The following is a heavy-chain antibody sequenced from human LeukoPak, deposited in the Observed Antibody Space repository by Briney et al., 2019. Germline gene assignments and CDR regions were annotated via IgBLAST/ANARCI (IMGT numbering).Heavy chain of an antibody. CDR3: ATSYSSSSKGAFDI. Sequence: SETLSLTCTVSGGSIGSSSYSWGWIRQPPGKGLEWIVNYYDSGSSAYNPSLKSRVTISVDTSKNQFSLKLSSVTAADTAVYYCATSYSSSSKGAFDIWGQGTMVTVSS. CDR1: GGSIGSSSYS. V-gene: IGHV4-39*07. CDR2: YYDSGSS. D-gene: IGHD6-6*01. J-gene: IGHJ3*02.